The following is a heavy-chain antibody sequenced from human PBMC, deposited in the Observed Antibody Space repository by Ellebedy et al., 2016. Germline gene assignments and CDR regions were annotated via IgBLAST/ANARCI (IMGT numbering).Heavy chain of an antibody. V-gene: IGHV3-15*01. CDR3: TTEWYYYDSKSY. Sequence: GGSLRLXXAASGFTFSSAWMSWVRQAPGKGLEWVGRIKSKTVGGTTDYAAPVKGRFTISRDDSKNTLYLQMNGLKTEDTAVYYCTTEWYYYDSKSYWGQGTLVTVSS. CDR2: IKSKTVGGTT. J-gene: IGHJ4*02. D-gene: IGHD3-22*01. CDR1: GFTFSSAW.